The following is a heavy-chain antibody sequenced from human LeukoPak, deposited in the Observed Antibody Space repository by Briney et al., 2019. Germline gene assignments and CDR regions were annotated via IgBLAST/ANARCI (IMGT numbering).Heavy chain of an antibody. CDR1: GYTFTNYG. D-gene: IGHD3-3*01. CDR3: ARAALESITIFGVVKGPGMDV. V-gene: IGHV1-18*01. Sequence: VASVKVSCKASGYTFTNYGISWVRQAPGQGLEWMGWISAYNGNTNYAQKLQGGVTMTTDTSTSTAYMELRSLRSDDTAVYYCARAALESITIFGVVKGPGMDVWGQGTTVTVSS. J-gene: IGHJ6*02. CDR2: ISAYNGNT.